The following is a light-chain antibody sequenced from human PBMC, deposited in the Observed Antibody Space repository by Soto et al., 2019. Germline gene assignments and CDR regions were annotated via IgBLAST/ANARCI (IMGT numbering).Light chain of an antibody. V-gene: IGKV1-5*03. CDR3: HQYNGYSWT. CDR1: QSISSW. J-gene: IGKJ1*01. CDR2: KAS. Sequence: DIQMTQSPSTLSASVGDRVTITCRASQSISSWLAWYQQKPGKAPNLLIYKASSLESGVPSRFSGSGSGTEFTLTISSLQPDDFAPYYCHQYNGYSWTFGQGTQVDIK.